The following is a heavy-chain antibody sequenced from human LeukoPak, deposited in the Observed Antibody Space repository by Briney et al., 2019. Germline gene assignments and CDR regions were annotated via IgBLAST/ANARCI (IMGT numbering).Heavy chain of an antibody. J-gene: IGHJ4*02. Sequence: ASVKVSCKASGYTXTAYYMHWVRQAPGQGLEWMGWINPNSGGSDYAQKFQGRVTMTRDTSISTAYMELSSLRSDDTAVYYCARPDSSGWLDYWGQGTLVTVSS. CDR1: GYTXTAYY. V-gene: IGHV1-2*02. CDR3: ARPDSSGWLDY. D-gene: IGHD6-19*01. CDR2: INPNSGGS.